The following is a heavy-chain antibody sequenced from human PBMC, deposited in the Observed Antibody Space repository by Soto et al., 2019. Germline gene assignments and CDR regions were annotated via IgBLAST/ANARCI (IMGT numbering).Heavy chain of an antibody. CDR3: ARDKGYVSSGYYWRGFPIDY. D-gene: IGHD3-22*01. CDR1: GYTFTSYG. Sequence: ASVKVSCKASGYTFTSYGISWVRQAPGQGLEWMGWISAYNGNTNYAQKLQGRVTMTTDTSTSTAYMELRSLRSDDTAVYYCARDKGYVSSGYYWRGFPIDYRAQRTLVTVSS. V-gene: IGHV1-18*01. J-gene: IGHJ4*02. CDR2: ISAYNGNT.